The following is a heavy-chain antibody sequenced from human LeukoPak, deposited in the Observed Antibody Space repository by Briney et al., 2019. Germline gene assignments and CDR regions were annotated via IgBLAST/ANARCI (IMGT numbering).Heavy chain of an antibody. Sequence: GGSLRLSCVASGFTFSNSGMTWVRQPPGKGLEWVSAINSGGGVTYYADSVKGRFTISRDNSENTLFLRMDSLRAEDTAVYFCASSMGFWNAEFTSITDWGQGTQVTVSS. V-gene: IGHV3-23*01. CDR3: ASSMGFWNAEFTSITD. J-gene: IGHJ4*02. CDR1: GFTFSNSG. D-gene: IGHD1-1*01. CDR2: INSGGGVT.